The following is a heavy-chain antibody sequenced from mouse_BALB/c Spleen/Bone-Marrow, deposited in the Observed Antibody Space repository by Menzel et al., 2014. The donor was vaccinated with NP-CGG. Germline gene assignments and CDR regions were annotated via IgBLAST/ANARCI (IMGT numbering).Heavy chain of an antibody. V-gene: IGHV1-80*01. J-gene: IGHJ4*01. CDR1: GYAFRKHW. Sequence: GQFKESGAEQVTPGSSVKISRKAFGYAFRKHWMNPVKPRAGLGLELIGQIYPGDGDTNYNGKFKGKVTLTADKSSRTAYMQLSSRTSEDSAVYFCASRGDYSYAMDYWGQGTSVTVSS. D-gene: IGHD1-1*01. CDR2: IYPGDGDT. CDR3: ASRGDYSYAMDY.